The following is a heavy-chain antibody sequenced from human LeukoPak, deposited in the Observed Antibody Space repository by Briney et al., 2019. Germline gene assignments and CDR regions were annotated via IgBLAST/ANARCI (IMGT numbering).Heavy chain of an antibody. J-gene: IGHJ4*02. CDR3: AGGRLVAASKAVAIDY. Sequence: GGSLRLSCAASGFTFSSSWLHWVRQAPGKGLVWVSRINERGSSTSYADSVKGRFTISRDNARNTLYLQMNSLRADDTAVYYCAGGRLVAASKAVAIDYWGQGTLVTVSS. CDR2: INERGSST. D-gene: IGHD5-12*01. CDR1: GFTFSSSW. V-gene: IGHV3-74*01.